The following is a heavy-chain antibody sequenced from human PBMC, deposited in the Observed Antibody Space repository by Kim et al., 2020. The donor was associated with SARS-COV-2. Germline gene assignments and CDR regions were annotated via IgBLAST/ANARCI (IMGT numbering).Heavy chain of an antibody. Sequence: SETLSLTCTVSGGSISSGVYYWSWIRQHPEKGLEWIGYIYYSGTTYYNPSLRSRVIMSIDTSKNLFSLNLASVTAADTAVYFCARSDSHGAGSLPFDAFDIWGQGTLVTVSS. CDR3: ARSDSHGAGSLPFDAFDI. CDR2: IYYSGTT. D-gene: IGHD3-10*01. J-gene: IGHJ3*02. CDR1: GGSISSGVYY. V-gene: IGHV4-31*03.